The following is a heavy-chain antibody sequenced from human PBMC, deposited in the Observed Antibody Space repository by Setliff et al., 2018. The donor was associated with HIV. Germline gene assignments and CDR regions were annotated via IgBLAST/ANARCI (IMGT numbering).Heavy chain of an antibody. CDR2: IYSGGST. V-gene: IGHV3-53*01. CDR1: YTYISLS. D-gene: IGHD3-22*01. Sequence: GESLRLSCSYTYISLSMLWVRQAPGKGLEWVSVIYSGGSTYYADSVKGRFIISRDNSKNTLYLQMSALRAEDTAVYYCARDDHYYDMGSILSDWFFDVWDRGTLVTVSS. J-gene: IGHJ2*01. CDR3: ARDDHYYDMGSILSDWFFDV.